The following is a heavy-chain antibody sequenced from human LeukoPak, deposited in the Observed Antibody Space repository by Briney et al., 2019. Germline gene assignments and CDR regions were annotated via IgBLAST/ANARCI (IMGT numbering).Heavy chain of an antibody. Sequence: ASVKVSCKASGYTFTSYYMHWVRQAPGQGLGWMGIINPSGGSTSYAQKFQGRVTMTRDMSTSTVYMELSSLRSEDTAVYYCARAYYYDSSGYRFDYWGQGTLVTVSS. CDR2: INPSGGST. D-gene: IGHD3-22*01. CDR3: ARAYYYDSSGYRFDY. J-gene: IGHJ4*02. CDR1: GYTFTSYY. V-gene: IGHV1-46*01.